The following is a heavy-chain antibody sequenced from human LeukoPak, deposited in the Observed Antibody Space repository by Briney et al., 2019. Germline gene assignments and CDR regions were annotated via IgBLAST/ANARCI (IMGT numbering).Heavy chain of an antibody. J-gene: IGHJ5*02. V-gene: IGHV4-59*08. CDR3: ARQGGSYKNWFDP. CDR2: IYYSGGT. D-gene: IGHD1-26*01. Sequence: PSETLSLTCTVSGGSISSYYWSWIRQPPGKGLEWIGYIYYSGGTNYNPSLKSRVTISVDTSKNQFSLKLSSVTAADTAVYYCARQGGSYKNWFDPWGQGTLVTVSS. CDR1: GGSISSYY.